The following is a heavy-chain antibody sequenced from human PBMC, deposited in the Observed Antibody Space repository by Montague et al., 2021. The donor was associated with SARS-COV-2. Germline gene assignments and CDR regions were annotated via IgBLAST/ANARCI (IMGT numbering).Heavy chain of an antibody. Sequence: CAISGDSVSTNNTTWNWVRQSSSGDLEWLGRTYFRSKWYNDYAVSLKSRITINPDTSKNQFSLQLKSVTPKDTAIYFCGRVFAPAGTFDFWGQGTLVTVSS. CDR3: GRVFAPAGTFDF. J-gene: IGHJ4*02. D-gene: IGHD6-13*01. CDR1: GDSVSTNNTT. CDR2: TYFRSKWYN. V-gene: IGHV6-1*01.